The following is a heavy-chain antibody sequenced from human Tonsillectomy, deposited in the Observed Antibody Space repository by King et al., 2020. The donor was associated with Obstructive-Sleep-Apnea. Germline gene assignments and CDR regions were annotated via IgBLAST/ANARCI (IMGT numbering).Heavy chain of an antibody. CDR2: IYYSGST. J-gene: IGHJ4*02. D-gene: IGHD1-26*01. V-gene: IGHV4-59*01. Sequence: QLQESGPGLVKPSETLSLTCTVSGGSISSYYWSWIRQPPGKGLEWIGYIYYSGSTNYNPSLKSRVTISVDTSKNQFSLKLSSVTAADTAVYYCARSLQWELFYWGQGTLVTVSS. CDR1: GGSISSYY. CDR3: ARSLQWELFY.